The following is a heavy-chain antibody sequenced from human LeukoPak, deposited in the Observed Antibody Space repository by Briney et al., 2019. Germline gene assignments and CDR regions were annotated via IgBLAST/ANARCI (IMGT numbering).Heavy chain of an antibody. V-gene: IGHV3-23*01. D-gene: IGHD1-1*01. CDR2: ISGSTSST. J-gene: IGHJ3*01. CDR1: GFTFSTYA. Sequence: GGSLRLSCAASGFTFSTYAMSWVRQAPGKGLEWVSAISGSTSSTYYADSVKGRFTISRDNSENTLYLQMNSPRAEDTAVYFCARHGNWAFDFWGQGTMVTVSS. CDR3: ARHGNWAFDF.